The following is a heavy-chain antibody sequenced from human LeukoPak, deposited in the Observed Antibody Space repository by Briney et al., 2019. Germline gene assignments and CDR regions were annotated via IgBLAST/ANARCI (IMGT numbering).Heavy chain of an antibody. Sequence: GGSLRLSRAASGFTFSSYAMSWVRQAPGKGLEWVSVITGSGGSTHYADSVKGRFTLSRDNSKNTLYLQMNSLRAEDTAVYYCATDPLLDYWGQGTLVTVSS. V-gene: IGHV3-23*01. D-gene: IGHD2-15*01. CDR1: GFTFSSYA. J-gene: IGHJ4*02. CDR2: ITGSGGST. CDR3: ATDPLLDY.